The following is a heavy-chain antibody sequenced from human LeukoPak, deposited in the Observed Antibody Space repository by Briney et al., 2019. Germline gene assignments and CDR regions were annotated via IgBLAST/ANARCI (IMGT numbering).Heavy chain of an antibody. CDR2: VYYSGNT. D-gene: IGHD5-18*01. Sequence: SETLSLTCTVSGASISSYYWSWIRQPPGKGLEWIGYVYYSGNTNYNPSLKSLVTISVDTSKKQFSLKVSSVTAADTAVYYCARDFAVDTAMVSPDAFDIWGQGTMVTVSS. CDR1: GASISSYY. J-gene: IGHJ3*02. CDR3: ARDFAVDTAMVSPDAFDI. V-gene: IGHV4-59*01.